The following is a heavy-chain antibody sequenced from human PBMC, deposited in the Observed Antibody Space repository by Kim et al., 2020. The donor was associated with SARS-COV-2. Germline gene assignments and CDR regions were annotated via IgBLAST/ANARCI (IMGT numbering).Heavy chain of an antibody. Sequence: GGSLRLSCAASGFAFDLYSMHWVRQPPGKGLEWVSLIDRNGAVLYYADSVKGRFAISRDNSRNSLFLQMNSLRPDDSALYYCVKETSDCRGGSCLGDWGQGTLVTVSS. V-gene: IGHV3-43*01. CDR1: GFAFDLYS. D-gene: IGHD2-15*01. CDR2: IDRNGAVL. J-gene: IGHJ1*01. CDR3: VKETSDCRGGSCLGD.